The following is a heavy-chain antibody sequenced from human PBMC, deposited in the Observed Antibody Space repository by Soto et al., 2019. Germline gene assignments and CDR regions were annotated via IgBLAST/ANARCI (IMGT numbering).Heavy chain of an antibody. CDR2: ISGSGGSP. CDR3: AKDAVVVVAAGGSFDS. J-gene: IGHJ4*02. D-gene: IGHD2-15*01. CDR1: GFTFNTYA. V-gene: IGHV3-23*01. Sequence: EVQLLESGGGLVQPGGSLRLSCAASGFTFNTYAMSWVRQAPGKGLEWVSTISGSGGSPHYADSVKGRFTISRDNSKNTLYLQLHSLGADDTAVYYCAKDAVVVVAAGGSFDSWGQGTLVTVSS.